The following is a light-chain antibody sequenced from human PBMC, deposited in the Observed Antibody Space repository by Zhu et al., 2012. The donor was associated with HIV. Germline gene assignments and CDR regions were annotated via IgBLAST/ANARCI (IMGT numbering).Light chain of an antibody. V-gene: IGKV1-9*01. CDR2: DAS. J-gene: IGKJ2*01. CDR1: ESISRY. CDR3: LQSFTAPYT. Sequence: DVQLTQSPSFLSASVGDRVTITCRASESISRYLAWYQQKPGKAPKLLIYDASTLQSGVPSTFSGSGSGTEFTLTISSLQPEDFATYYCLQSFTAPYTFGQGTNLEIK.